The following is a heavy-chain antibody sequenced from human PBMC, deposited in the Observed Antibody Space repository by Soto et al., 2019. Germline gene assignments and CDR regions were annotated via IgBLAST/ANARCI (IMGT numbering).Heavy chain of an antibody. V-gene: IGHV3-30*18. CDR1: GFTFSSYG. D-gene: IGHD6-13*01. Sequence: GGSLRLSCAASGFTFSSYGMHWVRQAPGKGLEWVAVISYDGSNKYYADSVKGRFTISRDNSKNTLYLQMNSLRAEDTAVYYCAKGSHPSRIAAAGTDYYGMDVWGQGTTLTVSS. J-gene: IGHJ6*02. CDR2: ISYDGSNK. CDR3: AKGSHPSRIAAAGTDYYGMDV.